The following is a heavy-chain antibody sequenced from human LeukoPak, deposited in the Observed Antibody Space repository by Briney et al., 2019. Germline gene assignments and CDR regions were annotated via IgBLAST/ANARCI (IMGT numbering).Heavy chain of an antibody. CDR3: ARAGGLYDFWSGYCPDY. D-gene: IGHD3-3*01. CDR2: INTNTGNP. V-gene: IGHV7-4-1*02. J-gene: IGHJ4*02. CDR1: GYTFTGYY. Sequence: ASVKVSCKASGYTFTGYYMHWVRQAPGQGLEWMGWINTNTGNPTYAQGFTGRFVFSLDTSVSTAYLQISSLKAEDTAVYYCARAGGLYDFWSGYCPDYWGQGTLVTVSS.